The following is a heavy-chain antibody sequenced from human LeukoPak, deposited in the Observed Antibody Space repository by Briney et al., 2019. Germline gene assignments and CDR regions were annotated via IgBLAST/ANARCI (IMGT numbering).Heavy chain of an antibody. J-gene: IGHJ4*02. Sequence: GRSLRLSCAASGFTFSSYGMHWVRQAPGKGLEWVAVIWYGGSNKYYTDSVKGRFTISRDNSKNTLYLQMNSLRADDTAVYYCARDGEFEYSSSSLDYWGQGTLVTVSS. CDR1: GFTFSSYG. D-gene: IGHD6-6*01. CDR2: IWYGGSNK. V-gene: IGHV3-33*01. CDR3: ARDGEFEYSSSSLDY.